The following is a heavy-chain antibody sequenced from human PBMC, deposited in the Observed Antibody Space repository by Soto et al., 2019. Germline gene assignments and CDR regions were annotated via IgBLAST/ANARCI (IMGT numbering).Heavy chain of an antibody. CDR2: IVDGSGNT. CDR1: GFTFSTSA. D-gene: IGHD1-26*01. CDR3: AARRSGLYAMDV. Sequence: MQLVQSGPEVKKPGTSVKVSCKASGFTFSTSAVQWVRQARGQRPVWMGWIVDGSGNTNYAQNAQERVIITRDISTSTVYMELSRLSSEDTAVYFCAARRSGLYAMDVGGQGTAVSASS. J-gene: IGHJ6*02. V-gene: IGHV1-58*01.